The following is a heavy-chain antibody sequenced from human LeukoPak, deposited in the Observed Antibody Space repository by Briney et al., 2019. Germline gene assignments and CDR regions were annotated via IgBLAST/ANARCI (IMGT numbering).Heavy chain of an antibody. CDR1: GFTFSNSD. CDR2: IGTIGDT. CDR3: ARVPDYLYYYMDV. V-gene: IGHV3-13*01. J-gene: IGHJ6*03. Sequence: GGSLRLSCAASGFTFSNSDMHWVRQATGRGLEWVSAIGTIGDTYYPGSVKGRFTISRENTKNSLYLQINSLRAEDMAVYYCARVPDYLYYYMDVWGKGTTVTVSS.